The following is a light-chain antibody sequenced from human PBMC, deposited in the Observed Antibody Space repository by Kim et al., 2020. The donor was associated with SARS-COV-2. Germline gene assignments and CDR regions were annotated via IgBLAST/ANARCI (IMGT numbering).Light chain of an antibody. CDR2: YDT. CDR3: QVWDSSSDHRVL. Sequence: GKTARITCGGYNIGSKSVHWYQQKPGQAPVLVISYDTDRPSGIPERFSGSNSGNTATLTISRAEAGDEADYYCQVWDSSSDHRVLFGGGTQLTV. V-gene: IGLV3-21*04. J-gene: IGLJ2*01. CDR1: NIGSKS.